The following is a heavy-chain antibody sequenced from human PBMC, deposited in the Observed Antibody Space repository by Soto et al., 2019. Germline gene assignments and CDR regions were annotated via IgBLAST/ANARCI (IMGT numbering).Heavy chain of an antibody. CDR1: GFSVTANY. CDR2: IYSGGST. D-gene: IGHD5-12*01. J-gene: IGHJ4*02. Sequence: EVQVVESGGGLIQPGGSLRLSCEVSGFSVTANYMSWVRQAPGKGLEWVSVIYSGGSTYYVGSVKGRFSISRDIPKNTLYLQMNSLRGEDTAVYYCHGYGYWGQGTLVTVSS. CDR3: HGYGY. V-gene: IGHV3-53*01.